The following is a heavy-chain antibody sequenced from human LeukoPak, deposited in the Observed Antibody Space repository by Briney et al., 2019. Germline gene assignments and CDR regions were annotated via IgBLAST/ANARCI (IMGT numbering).Heavy chain of an antibody. CDR3: ARGNYDFWSGFLRPYYYYGMDV. CDR1: GGSFSGYY. Sequence: PSETLSLTCAVYGGSFSGYYWSWIRQPPGKGLEWIGEINHSGSTNYNPSLKSRVTISVDTSKNQFSLKLSSVTAADTAVYYCARGNYDFWSGFLRPYYYYGMDVWGQGTTVTVSS. CDR2: INHSGST. V-gene: IGHV4-34*01. D-gene: IGHD3-3*01. J-gene: IGHJ6*02.